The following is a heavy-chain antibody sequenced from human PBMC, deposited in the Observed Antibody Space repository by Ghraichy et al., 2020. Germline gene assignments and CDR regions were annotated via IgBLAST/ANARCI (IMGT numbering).Heavy chain of an antibody. Sequence: SETLSLTCTVSGDSISSAACYWGWIRQSPGKGLEWIGTISQSGRTYFNPSLWSRVTISIDTSKQFSLRLDSVTAADTALYYCARDCNYYDSSGYSKRALDIWGLGTMVTVSS. V-gene: IGHV4-38-2*02. D-gene: IGHD3-22*01. CDR1: GDSISSAACY. J-gene: IGHJ3*02. CDR3: ARDCNYYDSSGYSKRALDI. CDR2: ISQSGRT.